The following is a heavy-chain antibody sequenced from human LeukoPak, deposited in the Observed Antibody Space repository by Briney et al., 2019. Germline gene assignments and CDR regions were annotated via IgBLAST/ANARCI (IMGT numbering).Heavy chain of an antibody. D-gene: IGHD2-21*01. Sequence: ASVKVSCKASGYTFTGYYMHWVRQAPGQGLEWMGWINPNSGGTNYAQKFQGRVTMTRDTSISTAYMELSRLRSDDTAVYYCARSFLAYCGGDCPPYFDYWGQGTLVTVSS. V-gene: IGHV1-2*02. CDR3: ARSFLAYCGGDCPPYFDY. CDR1: GYTFTGYY. J-gene: IGHJ4*02. CDR2: INPNSGGT.